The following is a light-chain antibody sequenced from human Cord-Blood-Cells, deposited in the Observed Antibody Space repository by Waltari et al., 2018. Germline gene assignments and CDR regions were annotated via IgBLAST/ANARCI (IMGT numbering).Light chain of an antibody. V-gene: IGLV2-23*01. CDR1: SSDVGSDNL. J-gene: IGLJ1*01. CDR2: EGS. Sequence: QSALTQPASVSGSPGQSITISCTGTSSDVGSDNLVSWYQQLPGKAPKLMIYEGSKRPSGVSNRFSGSKSGNTASLTISGLQAEDEADYYCCSYAGSSTYVFGTGTKVTVL. CDR3: CSYAGSSTYV.